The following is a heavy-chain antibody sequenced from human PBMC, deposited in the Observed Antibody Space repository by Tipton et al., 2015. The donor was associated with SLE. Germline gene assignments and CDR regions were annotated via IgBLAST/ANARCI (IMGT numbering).Heavy chain of an antibody. J-gene: IGHJ4*02. CDR2: IYYSGST. Sequence: TLSLICTVSGGSLTNYYWSWIRQPPGKGLEWIGYIYYSGSTNYNPSLKSRVIISIDTSKNQSSLKLTSVTAADTAVYYCVRFSSMMGGYFDYWGQGTLVTVSS. D-gene: IGHD3-16*01. V-gene: IGHV4-59*01. CDR3: VRFSSMMGGYFDY. CDR1: GGSLTNYY.